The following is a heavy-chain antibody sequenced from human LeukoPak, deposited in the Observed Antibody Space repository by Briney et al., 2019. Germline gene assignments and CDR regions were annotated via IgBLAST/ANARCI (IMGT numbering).Heavy chain of an antibody. CDR1: GYSFTNYW. CDR2: IYPDVSDT. V-gene: IGHV5-51*01. D-gene: IGHD3-3*01. CDR3: ARQYYDFWSGYPRQTYYFDY. J-gene: IGHJ4*02. Sequence: GESLKISCKGSGYSFTNYWIGWVRQRPGKGLEWMGIIYPDVSDTRYSPSFQGQVTISADKSFSTAYLQWSSLKASDTAMYYCARQYYDFWSGYPRQTYYFDYWGQGTLVTVSS.